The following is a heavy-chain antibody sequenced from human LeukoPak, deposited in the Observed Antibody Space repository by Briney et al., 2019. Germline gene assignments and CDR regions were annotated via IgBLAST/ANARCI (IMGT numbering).Heavy chain of an antibody. Sequence: GGSLRLSCAASGFTFSSYGMHWVRQAPGKGLEWVAFIRYDGSNKYYAGSVEGRFTISRDNSKNTLYLQMNRLTAEDTAVYYCAKSRRDYSFWSGYYWGQGTLVTVSS. V-gene: IGHV3-30*02. CDR1: GFTFSSYG. D-gene: IGHD3-3*01. CDR3: AKSRRDYSFWSGYY. CDR2: IRYDGSNK. J-gene: IGHJ4*02.